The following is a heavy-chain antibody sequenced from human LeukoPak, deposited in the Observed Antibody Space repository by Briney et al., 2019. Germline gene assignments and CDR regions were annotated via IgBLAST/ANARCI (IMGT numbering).Heavy chain of an antibody. CDR2: ISYDGSNK. J-gene: IGHJ6*02. V-gene: IGHV3-30*18. Sequence: PGRSLRLSCAASGFTFSSYGMHWVRQAPGRGLEWVAVISYDGSNKYYADSVKGRFTISRDNSKNTLYLQMNSLRAEDTAVYYCAKVYRIAVAGTHDGMDVWGQGTTVTVSS. CDR3: AKVYRIAVAGTHDGMDV. CDR1: GFTFSSYG. D-gene: IGHD6-19*01.